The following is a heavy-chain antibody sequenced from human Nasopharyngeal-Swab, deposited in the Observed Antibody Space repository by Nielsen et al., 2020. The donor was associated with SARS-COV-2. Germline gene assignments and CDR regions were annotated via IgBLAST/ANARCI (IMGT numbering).Heavy chain of an antibody. CDR2: IYYSGST. Sequence: SETLSLTFTVPDCSISSVGYYWSWIRQHPGKGLEWIGYIYYSGSTYYNPFLKSRVTISVDTSKNQFSLKLSSVTAADTAVYYCARVASSSRWYFDYWGQGTLVTVSS. D-gene: IGHD6-13*01. J-gene: IGHJ4*02. CDR3: ARVASSSRWYFDY. CDR1: DCSISSVGYY. V-gene: IGHV4-31*03.